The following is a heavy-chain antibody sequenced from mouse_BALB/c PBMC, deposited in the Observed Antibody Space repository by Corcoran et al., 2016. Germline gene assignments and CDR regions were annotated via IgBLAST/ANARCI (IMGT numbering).Heavy chain of an antibody. Sequence: QIQLVQSGPELKKPGETVKISCKASGYTFTNYGMNWVKQAPGKGLKWMGWINTYTGEPTYADDFKGRFAFSLETSASTAYLQINNLKNEDMATYFCARSGGNYGGMDYWGQGTSVTVSS. J-gene: IGHJ4*01. CDR2: INTYTGEP. V-gene: IGHV9-1*02. CDR3: ARSGGNYGGMDY. CDR1: GYTFTNYG. D-gene: IGHD2-1*01.